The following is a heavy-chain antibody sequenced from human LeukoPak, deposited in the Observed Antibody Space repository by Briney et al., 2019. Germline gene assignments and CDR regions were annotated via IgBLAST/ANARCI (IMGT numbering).Heavy chain of an antibody. V-gene: IGHV3-23*01. Sequence: GGSLRLSCAASGFTFSSYGMSWVRQAPGKGLEWVSTISGSGGSTYYTDSVKGRFTISRDNSKNTLCLQMNSLRAEDTAVYYCAKKDVWGSYRPPFDYWGQGTLVTVSS. D-gene: IGHD3-16*02. J-gene: IGHJ4*02. CDR2: ISGSGGST. CDR3: AKKDVWGSYRPPFDY. CDR1: GFTFSSYG.